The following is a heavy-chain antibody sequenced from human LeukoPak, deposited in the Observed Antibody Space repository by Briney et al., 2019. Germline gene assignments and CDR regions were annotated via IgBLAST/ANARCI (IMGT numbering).Heavy chain of an antibody. CDR1: GGTFSSYA. CDR3: ARGDLVYYYDSSGYLA. D-gene: IGHD3-22*01. CDR2: INPNSGGT. V-gene: IGHV1-2*02. J-gene: IGHJ5*02. Sequence: ASVKVSCKASGGTFSSYAISWVRQAPGQGLEWMGWINPNSGGTNYAQKFQGRVTMTRDTSISTAYMELSRLRSDDTAVYYCARGDLVYYYDSSGYLAWGQGTLVTVSS.